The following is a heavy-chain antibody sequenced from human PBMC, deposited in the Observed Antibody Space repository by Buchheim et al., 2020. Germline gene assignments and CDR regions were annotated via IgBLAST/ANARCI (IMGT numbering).Heavy chain of an antibody. D-gene: IGHD3-9*01. CDR2: IYYSGST. CDR3: ARITYYDILTGYEDWGSFDY. CDR1: GGSISSSSYY. Sequence: QLQLQESGPGLVKPSETLSLTCTVSGGSISSSSYYWGWIRQPPGKGLEWIGSIYYSGSTYYNPSLTSRVTISVDTSKNQFSLKLSSVTAADTAVYYCARITYYDILTGYEDWGSFDYWGQGTL. V-gene: IGHV4-39*01. J-gene: IGHJ4*02.